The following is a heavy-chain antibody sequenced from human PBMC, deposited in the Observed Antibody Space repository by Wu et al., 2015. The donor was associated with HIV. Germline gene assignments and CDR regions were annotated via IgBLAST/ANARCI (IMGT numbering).Heavy chain of an antibody. CDR3: ARPRFSGNYHLDY. D-gene: IGHD1-26*01. J-gene: IGHJ4*02. CDR2: INPNSGGT. Sequence: QVQLVQSGAEVKKPGASVKVSCKASGYNFSGYYMHWLRQAPGQGLEWMGWINPNSGGTNYAQTFQGRVTLTRDTSISTAYMELSSLRSDDTAVYFCARPRFSGNYHLDYWGQGTLVTVSP. V-gene: IGHV1-2*02. CDR1: GYNFSGYY.